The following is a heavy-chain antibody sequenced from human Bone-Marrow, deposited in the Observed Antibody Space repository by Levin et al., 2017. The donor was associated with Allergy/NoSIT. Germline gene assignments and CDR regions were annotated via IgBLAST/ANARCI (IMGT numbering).Heavy chain of an antibody. CDR2: ISYDGGKQ. V-gene: IGHV3-30*18. D-gene: IGHD1-7*01. CDR1: GFSFSNYG. Sequence: GESLKISCAASGFSFSNYGLHWVRQAPGKGLEWLAVISYDGGKQYYADSVKDRFTISRDNSKNTLYLQMSSLKPEDTAVYYCAKGLKATTPGVYNSYFYGMDGWGKGTTVTVSS. CDR3: AKGLKATTPGVYNSYFYGMDG. J-gene: IGHJ6*04.